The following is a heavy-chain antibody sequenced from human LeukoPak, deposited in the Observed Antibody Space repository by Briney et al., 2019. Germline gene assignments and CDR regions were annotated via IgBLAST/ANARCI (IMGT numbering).Heavy chain of an antibody. J-gene: IGHJ4*02. D-gene: IGHD5-12*01. CDR2: ISSSSSTI. V-gene: IGHV3-48*01. CDR1: GFTFSSYR. Sequence: GGSRRLSCAASGFTFSSYRMNWFRQAPGKGLEWYSYISSSSSTIYYADSVKGRFTISRDNAKNSLYLQMNSLRAEDTAVYYCAKDRDIVATIIGYWGQGTLVTVSS. CDR3: AKDRDIVATIIGY.